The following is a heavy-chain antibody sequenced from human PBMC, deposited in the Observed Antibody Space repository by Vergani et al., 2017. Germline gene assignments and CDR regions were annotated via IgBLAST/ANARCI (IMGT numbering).Heavy chain of an antibody. CDR1: GGSISSGGYY. Sequence: VQLQESGPGLVKPSQTLSLTCTVSGGSISSGGYYWSWVRQAPGKGLEWVGFIRSKAYGGTTEYAASVKGRFTISRDDSKSIAYLQMNSLKTEDTAVYYCEATRKQQLVLYYYGMDVWGQGTTVTVSS. V-gene: IGHV3-49*04. D-gene: IGHD6-13*01. J-gene: IGHJ6*02. CDR3: EATRKQQLVLYYYGMDV. CDR2: IRSKAYGGTT.